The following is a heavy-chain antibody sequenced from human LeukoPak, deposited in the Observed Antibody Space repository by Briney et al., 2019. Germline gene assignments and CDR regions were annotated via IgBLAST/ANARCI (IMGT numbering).Heavy chain of an antibody. CDR3: AKCSGGNCYHSDDH. CDR2: LFSGGGT. J-gene: IGHJ5*02. Sequence: PGGSLRLSCAASGFTVSSNYMSWVRQAPGKGLEWVSVLFSGGGTYYADSVKGRFTISRDNSKNTLFLQMNSLRAEDTAVYYCAKCSGGNCYHSDDHWGQGTLVTVSP. V-gene: IGHV3-66*01. D-gene: IGHD2-15*01. CDR1: GFTVSSNY.